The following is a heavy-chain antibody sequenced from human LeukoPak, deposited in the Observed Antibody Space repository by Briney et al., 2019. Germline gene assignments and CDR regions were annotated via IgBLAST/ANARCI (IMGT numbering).Heavy chain of an antibody. J-gene: IGHJ4*02. CDR3: ARAIGYSSGWWNY. V-gene: IGHV4-34*01. D-gene: IGHD6-19*01. CDR1: GGSFSGYY. Sequence: SETLSLTCAVHGGSFSGYYWCWIRQPPGKGLEWIGEINHSGSTNYNPSLKSRVTISVDTSKNQFSLKLNSVTAADTAVYYCARAIGYSSGWWNYWGQGTLVTVSS. CDR2: INHSGST.